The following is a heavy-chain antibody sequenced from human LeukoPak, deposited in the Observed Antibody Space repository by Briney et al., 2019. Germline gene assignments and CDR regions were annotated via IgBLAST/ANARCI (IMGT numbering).Heavy chain of an antibody. CDR2: ISYDGSNK. CDR1: GFTFSSYA. V-gene: IGHV3-30*04. J-gene: IGHJ4*02. CDR3: ARDPRQYSSDLQPLFDY. Sequence: AGGSLRLSCAASGFTFSSYAMHWVRQAPGKGLEWVAVISYDGSNKYYADSVKGRFTISRDNSKNTLYLQMNSLRAEDTAVYYCARDPRQYSSDLQPLFDYWGQGTLVTVSS. D-gene: IGHD6-19*01.